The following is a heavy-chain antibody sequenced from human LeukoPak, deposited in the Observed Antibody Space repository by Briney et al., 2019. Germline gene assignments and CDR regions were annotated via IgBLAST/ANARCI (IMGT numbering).Heavy chain of an antibody. Sequence: SETLSLTCAVYGGSFSGYYWSWIRQPPGKGLEWIGEINHNGSTNYNPSLKSRVTISVDTSKNQFSLKLSSVTAADTAVYYCARSVVVVPAANRTPPPRGPAKDYYYYGMDVWGKGTTVTVSS. V-gene: IGHV4-34*01. CDR3: ARSVVVVPAANRTPPPRGPAKDYYYYGMDV. D-gene: IGHD2-2*01. CDR2: INHNGST. CDR1: GGSFSGYY. J-gene: IGHJ6*04.